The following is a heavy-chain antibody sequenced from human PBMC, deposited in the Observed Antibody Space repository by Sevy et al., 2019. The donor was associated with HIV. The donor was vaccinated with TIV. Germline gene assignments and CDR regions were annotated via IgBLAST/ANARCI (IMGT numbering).Heavy chain of an antibody. Sequence: GGSLRLSCAASGFSVSSNYMSWVRQAPGKGLEWVSLIYSSGRTYYGDSVKGRFTTSRDDSKNTLYLQMNSVRADDTALYYCTRVHSGGYPFDYWGQGSLVTVSS. CDR2: IYSSGRT. CDR3: TRVHSGGYPFDY. D-gene: IGHD3-22*01. CDR1: GFSVSSNY. J-gene: IGHJ4*02. V-gene: IGHV3-53*01.